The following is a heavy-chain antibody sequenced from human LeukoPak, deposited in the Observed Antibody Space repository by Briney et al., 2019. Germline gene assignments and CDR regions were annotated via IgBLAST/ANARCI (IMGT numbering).Heavy chain of an antibody. D-gene: IGHD2-15*01. CDR2: IIPIFGTA. J-gene: IGHJ1*01. CDR1: GGTFSSYA. V-gene: IGHV1-69*01. Sequence: SVKVSCKASGGTFSSYAISWVRQAPGQGLEWMGGIIPIFGTANYAQKFQGRVTITADESTSTAYMELSSLGSEDTAVYYCARDQGYCSGGSCSHYEYFQHWGQGTLVTVSS. CDR3: ARDQGYCSGGSCSHYEYFQH.